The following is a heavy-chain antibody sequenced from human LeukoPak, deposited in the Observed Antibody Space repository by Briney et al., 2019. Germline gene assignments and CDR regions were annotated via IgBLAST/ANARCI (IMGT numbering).Heavy chain of an antibody. V-gene: IGHV4-39*01. CDR1: GDSISTSTYY. D-gene: IGHD7-27*01. J-gene: IGHJ6*02. Sequence: PSETLSLTCTVSGDSISTSTYYWGWIRQPPGKGLEWIGSIFYSGSTYYNPSLKSRVTISVDTSKNQFSLRLSSVTAADTAVYYCARQQSNWASGPGMDVWGRGTTVTVSS. CDR2: IFYSGST. CDR3: ARQQSNWASGPGMDV.